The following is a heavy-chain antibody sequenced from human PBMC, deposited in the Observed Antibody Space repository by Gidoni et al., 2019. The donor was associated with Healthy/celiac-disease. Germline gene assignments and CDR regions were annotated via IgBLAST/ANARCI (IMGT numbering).Heavy chain of an antibody. CDR2: IKQDGSEK. CDR3: ATAGTGYYYYGMDV. J-gene: IGHJ6*02. V-gene: IGHV3-7*05. CDR1: GFTFSSYW. Sequence: EVQLVESGGGLVQPGGSLRLSCAASGFTFSSYWMSWVRQAPGKGLEWVANIKQDGSEKYYVDSVKGRFTISRDNAKNSLYLQMNSLRAEDTAVYYCATAGTGYYYYGMDVWGQGTTVTVSS. D-gene: IGHD6-19*01.